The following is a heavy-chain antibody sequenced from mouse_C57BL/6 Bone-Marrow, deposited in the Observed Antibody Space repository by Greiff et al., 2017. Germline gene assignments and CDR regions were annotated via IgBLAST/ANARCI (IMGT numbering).Heavy chain of an antibody. D-gene: IGHD2-3*01. J-gene: IGHJ2*01. CDR3: TTGWLLRYFDY. V-gene: IGHV14-4*01. CDR1: GFNIKDDY. CDR2: LDPENGDT. Sequence: EVQLQQSGAELVRPGASVKLSCTASGFNIKDDYMHWVKQRPEQGLEWIGWLDPENGDTEYAAKFQGKATITADTASNTAYLQLSSLPSEDTAVYYCTTGWLLRYFDYWGQGTTLTVSS.